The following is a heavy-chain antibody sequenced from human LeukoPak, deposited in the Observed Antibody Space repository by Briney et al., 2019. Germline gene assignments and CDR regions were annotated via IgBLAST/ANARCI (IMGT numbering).Heavy chain of an antibody. CDR3: ARGVYSGYDFDY. CDR2: ISAYNGNT. D-gene: IGHD5-12*01. CDR1: GGTFSSYA. V-gene: IGHV1-18*01. J-gene: IGHJ4*02. Sequence: ASVKVSCKASGGTFSSYAISWVRQAPGQGLEWMGWISAYNGNTNYAQKLQGRVTMTTDTSTSTAYMELRSLRSDDTAVYYCARGVYSGYDFDYWGQGTLVTVSS.